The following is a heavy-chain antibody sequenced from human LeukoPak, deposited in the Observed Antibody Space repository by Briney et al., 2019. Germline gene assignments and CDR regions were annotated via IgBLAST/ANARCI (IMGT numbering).Heavy chain of an antibody. J-gene: IGHJ4*02. Sequence: GGSLRLSCAASGFTFSSYRMSWVRQAPGKGLEWVANIKQDGSEKYYVDSVKGRFTISRDNAKNSLYLQMNSLRAEDTAVYYCAREWVPYYDFWSGYPGAFDYWGQGTLVTVSS. CDR2: IKQDGSEK. CDR1: GFTFSSYR. V-gene: IGHV3-7*01. CDR3: AREWVPYYDFWSGYPGAFDY. D-gene: IGHD3-3*01.